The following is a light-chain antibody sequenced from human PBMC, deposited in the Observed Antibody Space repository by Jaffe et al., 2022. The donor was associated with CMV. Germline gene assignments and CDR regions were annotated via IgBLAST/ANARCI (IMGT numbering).Light chain of an antibody. CDR2: GAS. CDR3: QQSRTGVT. J-gene: IGKJ5*01. CDR1: QSVSSSY. Sequence: EIVLTQSPGTLSLSPGERATLSCRASQSVSSSYLAWYQQKPGQAPRLLIYGASSRATGIPDRFSGSGSGTDFTLTISRLEPEDFAVYYCQQSRTGVTFGQGTRLEIK. V-gene: IGKV3-20*01.